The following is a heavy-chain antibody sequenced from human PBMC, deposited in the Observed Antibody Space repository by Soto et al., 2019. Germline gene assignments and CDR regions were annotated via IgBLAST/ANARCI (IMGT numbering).Heavy chain of an antibody. CDR2: ISSSGETV. CDR1: GFTFSSYE. CDR3: AREGFYAMDV. D-gene: IGHD2-2*01. J-gene: IGHJ6*02. Sequence: GGSLRLSCEVSGFTFSSYEMYWVRQAPGKGLEWVAYISSSGETVYYAGSVQGRFTISRDNAKNSLYLQMSSLGAEDTAVYYCAREGFYAMDVWGQGTTVTVPS. V-gene: IGHV3-48*03.